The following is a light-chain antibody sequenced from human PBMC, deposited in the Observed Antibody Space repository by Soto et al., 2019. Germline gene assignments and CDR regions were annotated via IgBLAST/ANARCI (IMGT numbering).Light chain of an antibody. CDR2: DAS. Sequence: DIQMTQSPSAMSASVGDRVTITCRASQGIRNYLDWFQQKPGRVPKRLIYDASSLQSGVPSRFSGSGSGTEFTLTISHLPPEDSANYYCLQESSSPPSFGGGTKVEIK. V-gene: IGKV1-17*03. J-gene: IGKJ4*01. CDR3: LQESSSPPS. CDR1: QGIRNY.